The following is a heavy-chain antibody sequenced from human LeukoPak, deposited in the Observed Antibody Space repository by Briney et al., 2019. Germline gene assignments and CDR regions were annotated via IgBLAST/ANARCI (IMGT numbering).Heavy chain of an antibody. CDR1: GYNFTSYY. CDR2: INPSGSSA. CDR3: AKDLLAVAGSSLGAFDI. J-gene: IGHJ3*02. D-gene: IGHD6-19*01. Sequence: GASVKVSCKASGYNFTSYYMHWVRQAPGQGLEWMGFINPSGSSAAYAQKFQGRVTMTRDMSTSTVYMELSSLRSEDTAVYYCAKDLLAVAGSSLGAFDIWGQGTMVTVSS. V-gene: IGHV1-46*01.